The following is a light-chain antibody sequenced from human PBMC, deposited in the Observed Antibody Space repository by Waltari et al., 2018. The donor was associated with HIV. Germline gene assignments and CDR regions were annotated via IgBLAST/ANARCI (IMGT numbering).Light chain of an antibody. CDR2: GAS. J-gene: IGKJ1*01. CDR1: QRVSSSY. V-gene: IGKV3-20*01. CDR3: QQYGSSPLWT. Sequence: EIVLTQSPGTLSLSSGERATRSCRASQRVSSSYLAWYQQKPGQAPRLLRYGASSSATGIPDRFSGSGSGTDFTLTISRLEPEDFAVYYCQQYGSSPLWTFGQGTKVEIK.